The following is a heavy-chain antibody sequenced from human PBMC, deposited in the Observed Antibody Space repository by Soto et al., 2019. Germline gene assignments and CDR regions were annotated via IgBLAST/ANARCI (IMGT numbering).Heavy chain of an antibody. CDR2: IIRIFGTP. CDR1: GGTFSSYA. D-gene: IGHD4-4*01. Sequence: QVQLVQSGAEVKKPGSSVKVSCKASGGTFSSYAISWVRQAPGQGLEWMGGIIRIFGTPDYAQRFQGRVTITADESTSTAYMELSSLGSEDTAVYYCARQGSNEYYYYGMDVWGQGTTVTVSS. J-gene: IGHJ6*02. CDR3: ARQGSNEYYYYGMDV. V-gene: IGHV1-69*12.